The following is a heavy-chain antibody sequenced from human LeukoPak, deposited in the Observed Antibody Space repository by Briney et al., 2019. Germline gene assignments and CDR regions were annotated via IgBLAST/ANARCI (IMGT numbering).Heavy chain of an antibody. CDR1: GGSISSYY. CDR2: IYYSGST. J-gene: IGHJ4*02. D-gene: IGHD1-1*01. CDR3: ASGTTGIVSHFDY. Sequence: SETLSLTCTVSGGSISSYYRSWIRQPPGKGLDWIGYIYYSGSTNYNPPLKSRVTISVDTSKNQFSLKLSSVTAADTAVYYCASGTTGIVSHFDYWGQGTLVTVSS. V-gene: IGHV4-59*08.